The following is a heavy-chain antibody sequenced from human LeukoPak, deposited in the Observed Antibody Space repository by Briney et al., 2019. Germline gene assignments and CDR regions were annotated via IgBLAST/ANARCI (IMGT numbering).Heavy chain of an antibody. CDR2: ISSSGSTI. CDR1: GFTFSSYE. Sequence: GGSLRLSCAASGFTFSSYEMNWVRQAPGKGLEWVSYISSSGSTIYYADSVKGRFTISRDNAKNSLYLQMNSLRAEDTAVYYCARTRGSYPFDYWGQGTLVTVSS. CDR3: ARTRGSYPFDY. D-gene: IGHD1-26*01. V-gene: IGHV3-48*03. J-gene: IGHJ4*02.